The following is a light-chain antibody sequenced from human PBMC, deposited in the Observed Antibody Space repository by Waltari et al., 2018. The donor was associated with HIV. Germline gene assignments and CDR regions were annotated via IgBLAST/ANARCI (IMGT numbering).Light chain of an antibody. CDR3: VSYAGSNTVI. V-gene: IGLV2-8*01. CDR1: SSDIGGYNY. Sequence: QSALTQSPSASGSPGQSVTISCTGTSSDIGGYNYVSWYQQHPGKAPKLIIYEVTKRPSGLPKRFSGAKSGNTASLTVSGLQAEDEADYYCVSYAGSNTVIFGGGTKLTVL. J-gene: IGLJ2*01. CDR2: EVT.